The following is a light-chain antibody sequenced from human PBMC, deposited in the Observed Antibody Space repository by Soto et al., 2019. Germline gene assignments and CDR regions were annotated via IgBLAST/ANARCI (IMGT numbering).Light chain of an antibody. CDR3: SSYTSSSTVV. CDR1: NSDVGFYRY. Sequence: QSVLTQPASVSGSPGQSITISCTGTNSDVGFYRYVSWYQQHPGKAPKLIIYEVSDRPSGVSYRFSGSKSGHTASLTISGLQAEDEADYYCSSYTSSSTVVFGGGTKLTVL. CDR2: EVS. J-gene: IGLJ2*01. V-gene: IGLV2-14*01.